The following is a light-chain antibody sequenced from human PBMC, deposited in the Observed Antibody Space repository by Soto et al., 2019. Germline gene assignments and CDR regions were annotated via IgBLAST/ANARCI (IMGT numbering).Light chain of an antibody. V-gene: IGLV1-51*01. J-gene: IGLJ1*01. Sequence: QSVLTQPPSVSAAPGQKVTISCSGSSSNFGGNSVSWYQQLPGTAPKLLIYDDNKRPSGIPDRFSGSKSGTSASLAITGLQAADEADYYCQSYDSSLSGFFVFGTGTKVTVL. CDR3: QSYDSSLSGFFV. CDR1: SSNFGGNS. CDR2: DDN.